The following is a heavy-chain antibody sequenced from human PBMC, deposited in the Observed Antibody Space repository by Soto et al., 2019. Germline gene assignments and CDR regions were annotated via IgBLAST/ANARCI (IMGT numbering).Heavy chain of an antibody. V-gene: IGHV4-59*01. Sequence: PSETLSLTCTVSGGSISSYYWSWIRQPPGKGLEWIGYIYYSGSTNYNPSLKSRVTISVDTSKNQFSLKLSSVTAADTAVYYCARDSRDYGDYLNPYNWFDPWGQGTLVTVSS. CDR2: IYYSGST. D-gene: IGHD4-17*01. CDR3: ARDSRDYGDYLNPYNWFDP. J-gene: IGHJ5*02. CDR1: GGSISSYY.